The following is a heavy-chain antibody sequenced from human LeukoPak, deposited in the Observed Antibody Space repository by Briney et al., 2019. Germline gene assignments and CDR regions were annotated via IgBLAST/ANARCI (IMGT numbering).Heavy chain of an antibody. CDR3: ARRYSNYFFDY. CDR2: IYHSGST. CDR1: GYSITSGYY. Sequence: PSETLSLTCAVSGYSITSGYYWAWIRQPPGKGLEWIGNIYHSGSTYYNASLKSRVTISEDTSKNQFSLKLSSVTAADTAVYYCARRYSNYFFDYWGQGTLVTVSS. D-gene: IGHD4-11*01. V-gene: IGHV4-38-2*01. J-gene: IGHJ4*02.